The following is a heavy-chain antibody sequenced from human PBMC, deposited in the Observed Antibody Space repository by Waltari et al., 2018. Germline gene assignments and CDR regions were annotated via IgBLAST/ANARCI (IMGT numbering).Heavy chain of an antibody. CDR3: AREEDWYFDL. V-gene: IGHV4-59*01. CDR1: GGSISSYY. Sequence: QVQLQESGPGLVKPSETLSLTCPASGGSISSYYWSWIRQPPGKGLEWIGYIYYSGSANYNPSLKSRVTISVDTSKNHFSLKVSSVTAADTAVYYCAREEDWYFDLWGRGTLVTVSS. J-gene: IGHJ2*01. CDR2: IYYSGSA.